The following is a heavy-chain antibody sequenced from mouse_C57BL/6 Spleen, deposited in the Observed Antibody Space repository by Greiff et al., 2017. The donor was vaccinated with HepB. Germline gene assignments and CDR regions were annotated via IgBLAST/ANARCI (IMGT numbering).Heavy chain of an antibody. CDR2: INPSSGYT. Sequence: LVESGAELARPGASVKMSCKASGYTFTSYTMHWVKQRPGQGLEWIGYINPSSGYTKYNQKFKDKATLTADKSSSTAYMQLSSLTSEDSAVYYCARWGYDYVFAYWGQGTLVTVSA. V-gene: IGHV1-4*01. CDR3: ARWGYDYVFAY. J-gene: IGHJ3*01. CDR1: GYTFTSYT. D-gene: IGHD2-4*01.